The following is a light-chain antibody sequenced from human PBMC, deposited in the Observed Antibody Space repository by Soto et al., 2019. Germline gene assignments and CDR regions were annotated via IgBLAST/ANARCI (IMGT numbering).Light chain of an antibody. CDR2: DAS. Sequence: DIQMTQSPSPLSASVGDRVTITCRASHSISSWLAWYQQKPGKAPKLLSYDASSLESGVPSRFSGSGSGTEFTLTISSLQPDDFATDYCQQYNSYPLTFGGGTKVEIK. CDR3: QQYNSYPLT. J-gene: IGKJ4*01. V-gene: IGKV1-5*01. CDR1: HSISSW.